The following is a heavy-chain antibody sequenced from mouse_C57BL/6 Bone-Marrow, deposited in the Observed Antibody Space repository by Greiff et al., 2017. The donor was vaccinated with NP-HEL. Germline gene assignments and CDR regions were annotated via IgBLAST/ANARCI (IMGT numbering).Heavy chain of an antibody. V-gene: IGHV14-2*01. CDR1: GFNIKDYY. Sequence: VQLKESGAELVKPGASVKLSCTASGFNIKDYYMHWVKQRTEQGLEWIGRIDPEDGETKSAPKFPGKANITADTSSNTAYLQRSSLTSEDTAVYYCARGAYDAVAYWGQGTLVTVSA. J-gene: IGHJ3*01. CDR2: IDPEDGET. CDR3: ARGAYDAVAY. D-gene: IGHD2-3*01.